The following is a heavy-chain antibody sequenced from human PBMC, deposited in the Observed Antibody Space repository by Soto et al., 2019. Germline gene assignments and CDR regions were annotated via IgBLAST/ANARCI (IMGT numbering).Heavy chain of an antibody. D-gene: IGHD6-19*01. V-gene: IGHV3-43*01. Sequence: EVQLVESGGVVVQPGGSLRLSCAASGFTFDDYTMHWVRQGPGKGLEWVSLITWDGSRTYYADSVKGRFTISRDNSKNSLDLQINSLRSEDTACYYCARSPEYSSGWFLESWGQGTLLTVSS. J-gene: IGHJ4*02. CDR3: ARSPEYSSGWFLES. CDR1: GFTFDDYT. CDR2: ITWDGSRT.